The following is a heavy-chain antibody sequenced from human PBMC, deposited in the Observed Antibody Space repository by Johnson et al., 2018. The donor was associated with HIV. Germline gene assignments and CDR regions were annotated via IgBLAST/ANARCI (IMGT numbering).Heavy chain of an antibody. CDR3: AKDPNGYCGGDCLSPGAFDI. CDR2: IYSGGST. V-gene: IGHV3-NL1*01. CDR1: GFSFSSYA. D-gene: IGHD2-21*01. J-gene: IGHJ3*02. Sequence: QVQLVESGGGLVQPGGSLRLSCAASGFSFSSYAMHWVRQAPGKGLEWVSEIYSGGSTNYADSVKGRFTISRDNAKNSLYLQMNSLRVEDTALYYCAKDPNGYCGGDCLSPGAFDIWGQGTMVTVSS.